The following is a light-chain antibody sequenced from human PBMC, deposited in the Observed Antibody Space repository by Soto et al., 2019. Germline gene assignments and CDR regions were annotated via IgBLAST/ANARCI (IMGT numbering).Light chain of an antibody. V-gene: IGKV3-20*01. J-gene: IGKJ4*01. CDR2: GAS. CDR3: QHYGNSPTLT. Sequence: EIVLTQSPGTLSLSPGERATLSCRASQSVSSSYLAWYQQKPGQAPRLLIYGASSRATGIPDRFSGSGSGTDFTLTISRLEPEDFAVNYCQHYGNSPTLTFGGGTKVEIK. CDR1: QSVSSSY.